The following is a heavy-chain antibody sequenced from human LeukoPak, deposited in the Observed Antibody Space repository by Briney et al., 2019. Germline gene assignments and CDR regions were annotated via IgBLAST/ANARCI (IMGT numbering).Heavy chain of an antibody. CDR1: GGSISSGSYY. Sequence: PSQTLSLTCSVSGGSISSGSYYWSWIRQPAGKGLEWIRRIYTTEKTNYNPSLKSRVTISLDTSKNQFSLKLSSVTAADTAVYYCARDQVVVAALDAFDIWGQGTMVTVSS. V-gene: IGHV4-61*02. J-gene: IGHJ3*02. CDR3: ARDQVVVAALDAFDI. D-gene: IGHD2-15*01. CDR2: IYTTEKT.